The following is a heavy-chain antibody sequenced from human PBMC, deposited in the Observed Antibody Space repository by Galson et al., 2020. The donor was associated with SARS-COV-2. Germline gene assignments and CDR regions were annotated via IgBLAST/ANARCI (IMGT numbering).Heavy chain of an antibody. CDR2: IIPILGIA. Sequence: SVKVSCKASGGTFSSYTISWVRQAPGQGLEWMGRIIPILGIANYAQKFQGRVTITADKSTSTAYMELSSLRSEDTAVYYCAKGDSYYDILTGYLGGRGYYYYYGMDV. D-gene: IGHD3-9*01. CDR1: GGTFSSYT. J-gene: IGHJ6*01. V-gene: IGHV1-69*02. CDR3: AKGDSYYDILTGYLGGRGYYYYYGMDV.